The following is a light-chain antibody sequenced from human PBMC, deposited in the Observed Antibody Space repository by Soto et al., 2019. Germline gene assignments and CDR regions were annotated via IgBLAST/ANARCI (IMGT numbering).Light chain of an antibody. J-gene: IGKJ1*01. CDR1: QSLLFSSNNKND. CDR2: WAS. CDR3: HQYYGTST. V-gene: IGKV4-1*01. Sequence: DIVVTQSPDSLAVSLGERATIDCKSSQSLLFSSNNKNDLAWYQQKPGQPPMLLISWASTRESCVPDRFSGSGSGTDFTLTISSLQPEDVAVYYCHQYYGTSTFCQGTRVEIK.